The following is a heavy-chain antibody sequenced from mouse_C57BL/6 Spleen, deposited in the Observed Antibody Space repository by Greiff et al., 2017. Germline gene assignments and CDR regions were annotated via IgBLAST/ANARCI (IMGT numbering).Heavy chain of an antibody. J-gene: IGHJ1*03. D-gene: IGHD1-1*01. V-gene: IGHV1-39*01. Sequence: VQLKQSGPELVKPGASVKISCKASGYSFTDYNMNWVKQSNGKSLEWIGVINPNYGTTSYNQTFKGKATLTVDQSSSTAYMQLNSLTSDDSAVYYWARRAGSSSDWYFDVWGTGTTVTVSS. CDR1: GYSFTDYN. CDR2: INPNYGTT. CDR3: ARRAGSSSDWYFDV.